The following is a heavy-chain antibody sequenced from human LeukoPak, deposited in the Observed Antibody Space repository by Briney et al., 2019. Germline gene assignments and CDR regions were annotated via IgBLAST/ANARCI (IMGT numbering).Heavy chain of an antibody. J-gene: IGHJ4*02. V-gene: IGHV3-23*01. D-gene: IGHD4-17*01. CDR2: ISGSGGST. CDR3: AKDLWGDYDSY. Sequence: GGSLRLSCAASGFTFSSYGMHWVRQAPGKGLEWVSAISGSGGSTYYADSVKGRFTISRDNSKNTLYLQMNSLRAEDTAVYYCAKDLWGDYDSYWGQGTLVTVSS. CDR1: GFTFSSYG.